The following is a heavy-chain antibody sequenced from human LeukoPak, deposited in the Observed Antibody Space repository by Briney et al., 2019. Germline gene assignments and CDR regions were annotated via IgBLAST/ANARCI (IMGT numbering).Heavy chain of an antibody. CDR2: ISHSGST. D-gene: IGHD6-13*01. CDR3: AGSSTSSLYSDY. V-gene: IGHV4-59*01. CDR1: GGSISSSY. J-gene: IGHJ4*01. Sequence: SETLSLTCIVSGGSISSSYWSWIRQPPGKGLEWIGYISHSGSTNYNPPLKSRVTISVDTSKNQFSLRLNSVTAADAAVYYCAGSSTSSLYSDYWRHGTLVTVA.